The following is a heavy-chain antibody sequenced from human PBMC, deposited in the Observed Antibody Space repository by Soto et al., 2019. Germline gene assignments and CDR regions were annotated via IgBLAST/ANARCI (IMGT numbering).Heavy chain of an antibody. D-gene: IGHD3-10*01. CDR2: ISVSGGNA. J-gene: IGHJ1*01. CDR3: AKESSWSYLPYKYFRH. CDR1: GFTFNSYA. V-gene: IGHV3-23*01. Sequence: PGGSLRLSCAASGFTFNSYAMTWVRQAPGKGLEWVSTISVSGGNAYYADSVKGRFTISRDYSNSTLHLQMDNLRPEATALYYCAKESSWSYLPYKYFRHLGQGTLVTVSS.